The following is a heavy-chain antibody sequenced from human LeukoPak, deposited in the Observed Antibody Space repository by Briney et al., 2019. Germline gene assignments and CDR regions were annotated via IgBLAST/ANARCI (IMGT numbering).Heavy chain of an antibody. CDR3: ARAPRFRLVGVPKGPFDP. CDR1: GFTFSSYS. Sequence: GGSLRLSCAASGFTFSSYSMNWVRQAPGKGLEWVSYISSSSSTIYYADSVKGRFTISRDNAKNSLYLQMHSLRAEDTAIYYCARAPRFRLVGVPKGPFDPWGQGTLVTVSS. D-gene: IGHD1-26*01. V-gene: IGHV3-48*01. CDR2: ISSSSSTI. J-gene: IGHJ5*02.